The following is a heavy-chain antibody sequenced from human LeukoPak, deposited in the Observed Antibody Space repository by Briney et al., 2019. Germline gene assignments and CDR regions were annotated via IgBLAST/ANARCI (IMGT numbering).Heavy chain of an antibody. CDR1: GFTFSSYA. Sequence: GGSLRLSCVASGFTFSSYAMSWVRQAPGKGLEWVSAISGSGGSTYYADSVKGRFTISRDNPKNTLYLQMNSLRAEDTAVYYCAKDLGYYDSSGYYSDAFDIWGQGTMVTVSS. D-gene: IGHD3-22*01. V-gene: IGHV3-23*01. J-gene: IGHJ3*02. CDR2: ISGSGGST. CDR3: AKDLGYYDSSGYYSDAFDI.